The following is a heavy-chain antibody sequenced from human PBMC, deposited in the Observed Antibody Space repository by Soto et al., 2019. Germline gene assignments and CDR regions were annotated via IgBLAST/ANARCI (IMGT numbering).Heavy chain of an antibody. V-gene: IGHV3-30*18. D-gene: IGHD6-13*01. J-gene: IGHJ4*02. CDR2: ISYDGSNK. CDR3: AKDSPAGN. Sequence: VGSLRLSCAASGFTFSSYGMHWVRQAPGKGLEWVAVISYDGSNKYYADSVKGRFTISRDNSKNTLYLQMNSLRAEDTAVYCCAKDSPAGNWGQGTLVTVSS. CDR1: GFTFSSYG.